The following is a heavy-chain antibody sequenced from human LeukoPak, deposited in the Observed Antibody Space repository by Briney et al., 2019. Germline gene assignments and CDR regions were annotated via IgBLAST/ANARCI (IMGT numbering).Heavy chain of an antibody. J-gene: IGHJ4*02. CDR1: GGSISSYY. V-gene: IGHV4-4*09. CDR2: IYTSGST. D-gene: IGHD3-22*01. Sequence: SETLSLTCAVSGGSISSYYWSWIRQPPGKGLEWIGDIYTSGSTNYNPSLKSRVTISVDTSKNQFSLKLSSVTAADTAVYYCARDHYDSSGYGNWGQGTLVTVSS. CDR3: ARDHYDSSGYGN.